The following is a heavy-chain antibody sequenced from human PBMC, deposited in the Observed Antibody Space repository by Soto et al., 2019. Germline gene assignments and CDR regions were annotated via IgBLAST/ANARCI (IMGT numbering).Heavy chain of an antibody. CDR3: GSIAVAEGFDP. CDR1: GFNVSYNY. D-gene: IGHD6-19*01. CDR2: IHSDGGT. J-gene: IGHJ5*02. Sequence: VQLVETGGGLIQPGGSLRLSCAASGFNVSYNYMSWVRQAPGKGLAWVSIIHSDGGTYYADSVKGRFTISRDNSRNTVYLQMNSLRAEDTAVYYCGSIAVAEGFDPWGQGTLVTVSS. V-gene: IGHV3-53*02.